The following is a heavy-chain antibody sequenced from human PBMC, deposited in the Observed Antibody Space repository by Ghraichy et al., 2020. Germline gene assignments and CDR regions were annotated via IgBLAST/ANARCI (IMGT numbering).Heavy chain of an antibody. CDR2: IYTSGST. D-gene: IGHD6-19*01. Sequence: SETLSLTCTVSGGSISSYYWSWIRQPPGKGLEWIGYIYTSGSTNYNPSLKSRVTISVDTSKNQFSLKLSSVTAADTAVYYCAGEEQWLGRNKLSTDYWGQGTLVTVSS. J-gene: IGHJ4*02. CDR1: GGSISSYY. V-gene: IGHV4-4*09. CDR3: AGEEQWLGRNKLSTDY.